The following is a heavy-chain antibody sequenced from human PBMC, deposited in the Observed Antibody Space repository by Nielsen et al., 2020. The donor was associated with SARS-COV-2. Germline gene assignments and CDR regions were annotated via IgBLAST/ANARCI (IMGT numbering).Heavy chain of an antibody. V-gene: IGHV5-51*01. D-gene: IGHD3-10*01. CDR2: IYPGDSDT. CDR1: GYSFTSYW. J-gene: IGHJ6*02. Sequence: GESLKISCKGSGYSFTSYWIGWVRQMPGKGLEWMGIIYPGDSDTRYSPSFQGQVTISADKSISTAYLQWSSLKASDTAMYYCASVETRSYYGSGSYYYYGMDVWGQGTTVTVSS. CDR3: ASVETRSYYGSGSYYYYGMDV.